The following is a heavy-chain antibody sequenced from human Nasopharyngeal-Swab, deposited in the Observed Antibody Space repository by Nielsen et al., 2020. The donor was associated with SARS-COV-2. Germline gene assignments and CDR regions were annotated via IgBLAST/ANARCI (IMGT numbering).Heavy chain of an antibody. CDR1: GGSISSSSYY. J-gene: IGHJ3*02. Sequence: SETLSLTCTVSGGSISSSSYYWGWIRQPPGKGLEWIGYIYYSGSTYYNPSLKSRVTISVDTSKNQFSLKLSSVTAADTAVYYCARATEIEAFDIWGQGTMVTVSS. V-gene: IGHV4-31*03. CDR3: ARATEIEAFDI. CDR2: IYYSGST. D-gene: IGHD5-24*01.